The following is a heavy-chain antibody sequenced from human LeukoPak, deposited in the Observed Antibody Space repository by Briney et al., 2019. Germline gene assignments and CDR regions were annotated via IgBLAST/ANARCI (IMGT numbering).Heavy chain of an antibody. CDR2: INSDGSGT. V-gene: IGHV3-74*01. J-gene: IGHJ6*03. CDR3: ATDRAGNWEQPFYYYMDV. Sequence: PGGSLRLSXAGSGFTFSSYWMHWVRQAPGKGLVWLSRINSDGSGTSFADSVKGRFTISRDNAKNTLYLQMNSLRAEDTAVYYCATDRAGNWEQPFYYYMDVWGKGTTVAVSS. D-gene: IGHD1/OR15-1a*01. CDR1: GFTFSSYW.